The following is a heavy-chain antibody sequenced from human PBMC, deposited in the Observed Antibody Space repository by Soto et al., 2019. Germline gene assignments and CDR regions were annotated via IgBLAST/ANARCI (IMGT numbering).Heavy chain of an antibody. Sequence: VGSLRLSCAASGLTSSSFGMHWVGQAPGKGLEWVAVIWYDGSNKYYADSVKGRFTISRDNSKNTLYLQMNSLRAEDTAVYYCARDAPSGSYDYWGQGT. CDR1: GLTSSSFG. CDR3: ARDAPSGSYDY. J-gene: IGHJ4*02. CDR2: IWYDGSNK. D-gene: IGHD1-26*01. V-gene: IGHV3-33*01.